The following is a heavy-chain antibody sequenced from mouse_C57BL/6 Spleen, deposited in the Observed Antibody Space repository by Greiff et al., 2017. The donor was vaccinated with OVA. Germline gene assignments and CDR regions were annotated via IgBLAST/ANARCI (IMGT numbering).Heavy chain of an antibody. CDR2: ISSGGSYT. CDR1: GFTFSSYG. J-gene: IGHJ2*01. D-gene: IGHD1-1*01. Sequence: DVHLVESGGDLVKPGGSLKLSCAASGFTFSSYGMSWVRQTPDKRLEWVATISSGGSYTYYPDSVKGRFTISRDNAKNTLYLQMSSLKSEDTAMYYCARGGDYYYGSSFDYWGQGTTLTVSS. CDR3: ARGGDYYYGSSFDY. V-gene: IGHV5-6*01.